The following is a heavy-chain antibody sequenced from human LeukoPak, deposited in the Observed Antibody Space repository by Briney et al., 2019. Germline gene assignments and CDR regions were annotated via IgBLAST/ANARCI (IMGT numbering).Heavy chain of an antibody. V-gene: IGHV3-30*18. CDR1: GFTFSRYG. Sequence: PGRSLRLSCAASGFTFSRYGMHWVRQAPGKGLEWVAVISYGGSNKNYADSVKGRFTISRDNSKNTLYLQMNSLRPEDAAVYYCAKERATEARRLDNWGQGTLVTVSS. J-gene: IGHJ4*02. CDR2: ISYGGSNK. CDR3: AKERATEARRLDN.